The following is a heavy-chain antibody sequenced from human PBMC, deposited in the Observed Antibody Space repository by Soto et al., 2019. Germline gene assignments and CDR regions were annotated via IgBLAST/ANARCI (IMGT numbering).Heavy chain of an antibody. J-gene: IGHJ4*02. CDR3: AREFSLNEAPVY. V-gene: IGHV4-59*01. CDR2: IYYSGST. D-gene: IGHD3-3*01. CDR1: GGSISSYY. Sequence: LQTLCLPCSVSGGSISSYYWSWIRQHPEKGLEWIGYIYYSGSTNYNPSLKSRVTISVDTSKNQFSLKLSSVTAADTAVYYCAREFSLNEAPVYWGQGTLVTVSS.